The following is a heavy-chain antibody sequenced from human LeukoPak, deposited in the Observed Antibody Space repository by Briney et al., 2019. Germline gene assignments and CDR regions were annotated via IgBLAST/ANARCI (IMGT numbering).Heavy chain of an antibody. D-gene: IGHD4-23*01. CDR3: ASLSYGGNSDY. V-gene: IGHV3-48*04. CDR1: GFTFSSYW. Sequence: GGSLRLSCAASGFTFSSYWMSWVRQAPGKGLEWVSYISISGTTIYYADSVKGRLTISRDNAKNSLYLQMNSLRAEDTAVYYCASLSYGGNSDYWGQGTLVTVSS. CDR2: ISISGTTI. J-gene: IGHJ4*02.